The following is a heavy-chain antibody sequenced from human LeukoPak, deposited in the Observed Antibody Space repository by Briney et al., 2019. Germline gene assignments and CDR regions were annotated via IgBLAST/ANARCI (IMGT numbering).Heavy chain of an antibody. D-gene: IGHD6-25*01. CDR3: AKRAAPLYGMDV. Sequence: GALRLSCAASGFTFSSYAMGWVRQAPGKGLEWVSAISGSGGSTYYADSVKGRFTISRDNSKNTLYLQMNSLRAEDTAVYYCAKRAAPLYGMDVWGQGTTVTVSS. CDR2: ISGSGGST. V-gene: IGHV3-23*01. CDR1: GFTFSSYA. J-gene: IGHJ6*02.